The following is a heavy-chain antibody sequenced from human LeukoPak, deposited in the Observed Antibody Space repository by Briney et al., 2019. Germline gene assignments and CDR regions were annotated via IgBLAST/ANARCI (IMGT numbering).Heavy chain of an antibody. Sequence: PSELLSLTFTVPGGSISSYYWSWIPQPPGKGLEGMGYIYYSGSTNYNAYLKSRVTISVDTSKNQFSLKLSSVTAADTAVYCCARGLDITIFGVVPNWFDPWGQGTLVTVSS. V-gene: IGHV4-59*13. D-gene: IGHD3-3*01. CDR1: GGSISSYY. J-gene: IGHJ5*02. CDR3: ARGLDITIFGVVPNWFDP. CDR2: IYYSGST.